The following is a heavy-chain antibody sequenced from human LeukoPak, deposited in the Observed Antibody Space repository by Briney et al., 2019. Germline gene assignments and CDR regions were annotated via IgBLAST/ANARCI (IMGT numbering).Heavy chain of an antibody. V-gene: IGHV3-21*01. D-gene: IGHD4-17*01. J-gene: IGHJ5*02. Sequence: GGSLRLSCAASGFTFSSYSMNWVRQAPGKGLEWVSSISSSSSYIYYADSVKGRFTISRDNAKNSLYLQMNSLRAEDTAVYYCARSWEKTVTTPFAFGTTSYNWFDPWGQGTLVTVSS. CDR3: ARSWEKTVTTPFAFGTTSYNWFDP. CDR2: ISSSSSYI. CDR1: GFTFSSYS.